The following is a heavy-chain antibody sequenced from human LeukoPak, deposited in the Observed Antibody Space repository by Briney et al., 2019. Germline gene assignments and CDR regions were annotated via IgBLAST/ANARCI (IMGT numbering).Heavy chain of an antibody. CDR3: AREGGSSWSWEVGAFDI. J-gene: IGHJ3*02. CDR2: IYYSGST. CDR1: GESMYTYY. D-gene: IGHD6-13*01. V-gene: IGHV4-59*01. Sequence: SETLSLTCTVSGESMYTYYWSWIRQPPGKGLEWIGYIYYSGSTNYNRSLKSRVTISVDTSKNQFSLKLSSVTAADTAVYYCAREGGSSWSWEVGAFDIWGQGTMVTVSS.